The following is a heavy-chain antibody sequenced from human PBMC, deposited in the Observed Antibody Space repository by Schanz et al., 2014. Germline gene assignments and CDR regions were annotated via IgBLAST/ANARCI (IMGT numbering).Heavy chain of an antibody. CDR2: ISAYNGHT. J-gene: IGHJ6*02. D-gene: IGHD6-6*01. CDR1: GYTFTTYG. Sequence: QVQLVQSGREVKKPGASVKVSCKASGYTFTTYGISWVRQAPGQGLEWMGWISAYNGHTNYAQKFQGRVTMTTDTSTSTAYMELRSRRSDDTAVYYCARDRGHVEQLVLEWYYAMDVWGQGTTVAVSS. V-gene: IGHV1-18*01. CDR3: ARDRGHVEQLVLEWYYAMDV.